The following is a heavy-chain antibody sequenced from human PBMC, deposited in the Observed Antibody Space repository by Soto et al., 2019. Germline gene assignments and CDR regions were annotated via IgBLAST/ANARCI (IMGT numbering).Heavy chain of an antibody. CDR2: ISAYNGNT. CDR3: ARDRTVNYYYYGMDV. V-gene: IGHV1-18*01. J-gene: IGHJ6*02. Sequence: QVQLVQSGAEVKKPGASVKVSCKASGYTFTSYGISWVRQAPGQGLEWMGWISAYNGNTNYAQKLQGRVTMTTDTSTSTAYMERRSLRSDDTAVYYCARDRTVNYYYYGMDVWGQGTTVTVSS. CDR1: GYTFTSYG. D-gene: IGHD4-17*01.